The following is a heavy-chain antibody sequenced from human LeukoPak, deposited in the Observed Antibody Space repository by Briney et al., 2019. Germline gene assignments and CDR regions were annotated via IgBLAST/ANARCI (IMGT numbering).Heavy chain of an antibody. J-gene: IGHJ4*02. V-gene: IGHV4-39*01. CDR2: MYYSGNT. CDR3: ASDYGSSLGGSR. D-gene: IGHD3-10*01. Sequence: SETLSLTCTVSGGSISSSSYYWGWIRQPPGKGLEWIGSMYYSGNTYYNPSLKSRVTISVDTSKNQFSLKLSSVTAADTAVYYCASDYGSSLGGSRWGQGTLVTVSS. CDR1: GGSISSSSYY.